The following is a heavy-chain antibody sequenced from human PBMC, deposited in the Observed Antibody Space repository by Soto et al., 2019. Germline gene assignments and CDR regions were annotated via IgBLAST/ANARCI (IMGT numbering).Heavy chain of an antibody. J-gene: IGHJ4*02. V-gene: IGHV3-30-3*01. D-gene: IGHD4-17*01. CDR3: ARRLATTVSALGY. Sequence: GSLRLSCTASGLTFTSSSFHWVRQAPGKGLEWVAVISENGDRQYSTESVRGRFLISRDSSKNTVYLQMNSLRPEDTGVYFCARRLATTVSALGYWGQGALVTVSS. CDR2: ISENGDRQ. CDR1: GLTFTSSS.